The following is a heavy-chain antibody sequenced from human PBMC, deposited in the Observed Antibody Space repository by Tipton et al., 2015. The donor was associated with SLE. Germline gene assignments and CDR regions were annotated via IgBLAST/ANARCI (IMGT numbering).Heavy chain of an antibody. J-gene: IGHJ1*01. V-gene: IGHV1-18*01. D-gene: IGHD4-17*01. CDR1: GYTFISYG. Sequence: QSGAEVKKPGASVKVSCKASGYTFISYGISWVRQAPGQGLEWMGWISAHIGNTYYNPSLKSRVTISVDRSKNQFSLKLNSVTAADTAVYYCARDYKVTNPDQENFQYWGQGTLVTVSS. CDR3: ARDYKVTNPDQENFQY. CDR2: ISAHIGNT.